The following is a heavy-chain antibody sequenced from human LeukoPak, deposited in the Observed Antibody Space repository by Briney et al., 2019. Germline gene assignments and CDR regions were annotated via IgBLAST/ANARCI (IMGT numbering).Heavy chain of an antibody. V-gene: IGHV4-59*01. D-gene: IGHD3-16*01. J-gene: IGHJ3*02. CDR1: GGSISSYY. Sequence: PSETLSLTCTVSGGSISSYYWSWIRQPPGKGLEWIGYIYYSGSTNYNPSLKSRVTISVDTSKNQFSLKLSSVTAADTAVYYCARYDYVWGSYRRTVGQHDAFDIWGQGTMVTVSS. CDR3: ARYDYVWGSYRRTVGQHDAFDI. CDR2: IYYSGST.